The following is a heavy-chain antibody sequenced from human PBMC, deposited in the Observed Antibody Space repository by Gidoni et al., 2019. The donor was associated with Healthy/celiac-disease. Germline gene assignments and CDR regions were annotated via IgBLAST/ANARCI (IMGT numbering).Heavy chain of an antibody. Sequence: QVQLQESGPGLVKPSQTLSLTCTVSGGSISSGGYYWSWIRQHPGKGLEWIGYIYSSGSTYYNPSLKSRVTISVDTSKNQFSLKLSSVTAADTAVYYCAREGPDLTPPDYWGQGTLVTVSS. CDR3: AREGPDLTPPDY. CDR2: IYSSGST. CDR1: GGSISSGGYY. J-gene: IGHJ4*02. V-gene: IGHV4-31*03. D-gene: IGHD7-27*01.